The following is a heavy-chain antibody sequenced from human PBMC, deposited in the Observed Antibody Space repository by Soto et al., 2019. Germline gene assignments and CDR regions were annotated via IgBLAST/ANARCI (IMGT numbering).Heavy chain of an antibody. CDR2: ISSSGST. CDR1: GGSISSGGYY. V-gene: IGHV4-31*03. Sequence: QVQLQESGPGLVKPSQTLSLTCTVSGGSISSGGYYWSWIRQHPGKGLEWIGYISSSGSTYYNPSLKSRVTISVDTSKNQFSLKLNSVTAADTAVYYCATRYPGGTYYFDYWGQGTLVTVSA. J-gene: IGHJ4*02. D-gene: IGHD3-16*01. CDR3: ATRYPGGTYYFDY.